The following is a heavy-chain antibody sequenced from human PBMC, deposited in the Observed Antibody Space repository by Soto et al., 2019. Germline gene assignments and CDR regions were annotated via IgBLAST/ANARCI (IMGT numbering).Heavy chain of an antibody. CDR1: GYTLTELS. J-gene: IGHJ6*02. Sequence: GASVKVSCKVSGYTLTELSMHWVRQAPGKGLEWMGGFDPEDGETIYAQKFQGRVTMTEDTSTDTAYMELSSLRSDDTAVYYCASQQSEGSGNDMDVWGQGTTVTVSS. CDR3: ASQQSEGSGNDMDV. D-gene: IGHD6-19*01. CDR2: FDPEDGET. V-gene: IGHV1-24*01.